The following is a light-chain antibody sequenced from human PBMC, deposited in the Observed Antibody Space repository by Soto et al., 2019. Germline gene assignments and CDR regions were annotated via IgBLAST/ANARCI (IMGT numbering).Light chain of an antibody. CDR2: GAS. Sequence: TVLTQSPGTLSVSPGERASLSCRASQSVSINLAWYQQKRGQAPRLLIYGASTRSTGTTARFSGSGSGTEFTLSLNSLQAEDFAVYYCQEYDNWPPEGTFGQGTKGEV. J-gene: IGKJ1*01. CDR3: QEYDNWPPEGT. V-gene: IGKV3-15*01. CDR1: QSVSIN.